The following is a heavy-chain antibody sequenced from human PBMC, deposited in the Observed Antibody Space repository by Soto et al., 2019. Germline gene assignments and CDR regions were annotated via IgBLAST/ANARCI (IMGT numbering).Heavy chain of an antibody. V-gene: IGHV1-69*12. Sequence: QVQLVQSGAEVKKPGSSVKVSCKASGGTFSSYAISWVRQAPGQGLEWMGGIIPIFGTANYAQKFQGRVTIXXEXSXXTAYMELSRLRSEDTAVYYCASSEWLSYQKPYFDYWGQGTLVTVSS. CDR2: IIPIFGTA. D-gene: IGHD3-3*01. CDR3: ASSEWLSYQKPYFDY. J-gene: IGHJ4*02. CDR1: GGTFSSYA.